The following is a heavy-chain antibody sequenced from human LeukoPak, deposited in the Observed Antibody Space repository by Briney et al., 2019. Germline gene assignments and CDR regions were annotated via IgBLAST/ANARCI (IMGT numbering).Heavy chain of an antibody. CDR3: ARYGHSGSSVDF. D-gene: IGHD6-6*01. J-gene: IGHJ4*02. V-gene: IGHV3-21*05. CDR1: GFTLSSYS. Sequence: GGTLTLSCAVSGFTLSSYSLNWVRQPPGKGLEWVSYISSSSTHIYYADSVKGRFTTSRDNARNSLHLQMTRLSAEDTAIYYCARYGHSGSSVDFWGQGNLVIVTS. CDR2: ISSSSTHI.